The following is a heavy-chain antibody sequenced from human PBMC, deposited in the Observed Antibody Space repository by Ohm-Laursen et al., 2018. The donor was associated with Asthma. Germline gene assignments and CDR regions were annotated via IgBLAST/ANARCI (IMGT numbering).Heavy chain of an antibody. Sequence: SLRLSCAASGFTFSSYAMHWVRQAPGKGLEYVSSISSNGGSTYYADSVKGRFTISRDNSKNTLYLQMSSLRAEDTAVYYCVKDQYYNYVWGSWSDYWGQGTLVTVSS. CDR3: VKDQYYNYVWGSWSDY. D-gene: IGHD3-16*01. J-gene: IGHJ4*02. CDR1: GFTFSSYA. CDR2: ISSNGGST. V-gene: IGHV3-64D*08.